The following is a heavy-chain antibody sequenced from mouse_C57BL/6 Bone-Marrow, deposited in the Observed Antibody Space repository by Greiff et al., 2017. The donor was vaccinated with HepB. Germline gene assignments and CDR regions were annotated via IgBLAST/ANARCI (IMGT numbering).Heavy chain of an antibody. J-gene: IGHJ2*01. CDR3: ARAGLRFNY. Sequence: QVQLQQSGAELVMPGASVKLSCKASGYTFTSYWMHWVKQRPGQGLEWIGEIDPSDSYTNYNQKFKGKSTLTVDKSSSTAYMQLSSLTSEDSAVYYCARAGLRFNYWGQGTTLTVSS. CDR1: GYTFTSYW. CDR2: IDPSDSYT. V-gene: IGHV1-69*01. D-gene: IGHD3-1*01.